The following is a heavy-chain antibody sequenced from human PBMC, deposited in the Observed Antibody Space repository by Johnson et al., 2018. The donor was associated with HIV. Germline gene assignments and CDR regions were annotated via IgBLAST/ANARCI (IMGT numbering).Heavy chain of an antibody. V-gene: IGHV3-15*01. Sequence: VQLVESGGGLVKPGGSLRLSCAASGFTFSHAWMTWVRQAPGKGLEWVGLIKSKTDGGTTDYAAPVKGRFTISRDDSKNTLYLQMNSLKTEDTAVYYCTTLAESSSSMYAFDIWGQGTMLTVSS. CDR3: TTLAESSSSMYAFDI. CDR2: IKSKTDGGTT. D-gene: IGHD6-6*01. J-gene: IGHJ3*02. CDR1: GFTFSHAW.